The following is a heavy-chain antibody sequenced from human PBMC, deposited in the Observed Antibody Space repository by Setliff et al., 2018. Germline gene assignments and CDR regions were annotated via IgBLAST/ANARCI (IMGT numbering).Heavy chain of an antibody. CDR1: GFSFSDYY. D-gene: IGHD3-22*01. Sequence: GGSLRLSCAASGFSFSDYYMMWIRQAPGKGLEWVSYISNDAYTMHYADSMKGRLTISRDNSKNSVFLQMNSLRVEDTAVYYCARVHYETSTYSPTLFDHWGQGALVTVSS. CDR2: ISNDAYTM. V-gene: IGHV3-11*01. CDR3: ARVHYETSTYSPTLFDH. J-gene: IGHJ4*02.